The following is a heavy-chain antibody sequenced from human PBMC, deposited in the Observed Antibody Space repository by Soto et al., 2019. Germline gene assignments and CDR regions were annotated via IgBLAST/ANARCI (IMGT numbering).Heavy chain of an antibody. J-gene: IGHJ4*02. Sequence: EVQLVESGGGLVQPGGSLRLSCAASGFTFSSYWMTWVRQAPGKGLEWVAKIKEDGSEQNYVDSVKGRFTISRDNAKSSMYLQMNSLIVDDTAMYYRTKNQVKADYWGQGTLVTVSS. V-gene: IGHV3-7*03. CDR2: IKEDGSEQ. CDR3: TKNQVKADY. CDR1: GFTFSSYW. D-gene: IGHD3-10*01.